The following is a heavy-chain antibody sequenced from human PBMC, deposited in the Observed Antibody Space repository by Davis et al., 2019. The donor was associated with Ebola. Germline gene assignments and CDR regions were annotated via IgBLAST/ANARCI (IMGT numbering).Heavy chain of an antibody. V-gene: IGHV3-23*01. Sequence: GESLKISCAASGFIFRNYVMSWVRQAPGKGLEWVSTLGTSADRYYADSVKGRFTISIDNSRNTLYLQMNGLRVEDTAIYYCAKDTSNIWFDVWGQGTMVTVSS. J-gene: IGHJ3*01. CDR2: LGTSADR. D-gene: IGHD1-26*01. CDR3: AKDTSNIWFDV. CDR1: GFIFRNYV.